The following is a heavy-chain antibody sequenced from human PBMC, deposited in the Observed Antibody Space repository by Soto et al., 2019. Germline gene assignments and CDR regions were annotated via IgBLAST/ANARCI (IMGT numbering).Heavy chain of an antibody. V-gene: IGHV3-21*01. D-gene: IGHD3-9*01. CDR2: ISSSSSYI. J-gene: IGHJ3*02. Sequence: GGSLRLSCAASGFTFSSYSMNWVRQAPGKGLEWVSSISSSSSYIYYADSVKGRFTISRDNAKNSLYLQMNSLRAEYTAVYYCARGYFGPKDAFDIWGQGTMVTVSS. CDR3: ARGYFGPKDAFDI. CDR1: GFTFSSYS.